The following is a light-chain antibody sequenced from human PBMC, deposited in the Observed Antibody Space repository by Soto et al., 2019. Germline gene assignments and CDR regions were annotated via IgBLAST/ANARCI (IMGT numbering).Light chain of an antibody. V-gene: IGKV1-27*01. CDR2: AAS. J-gene: IGKJ3*01. CDR3: QKYNNAPFT. Sequence: DIQLTQSPSSLSASIGDRVTITCRASQGITKYLAWYQQKPGKVPKLLIYAASTLQSGLPSRFSGSGSGTDSTLTISSLQPEDVATYYCQKYNNAPFTFGPGTKVDIK. CDR1: QGITKY.